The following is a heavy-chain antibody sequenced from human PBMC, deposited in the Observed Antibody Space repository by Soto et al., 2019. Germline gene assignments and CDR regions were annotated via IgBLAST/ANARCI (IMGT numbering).Heavy chain of an antibody. Sequence: SVKVSCKASGGTFSSYAISWVRQAPGQGLEWIGGIIPIFGTANYAQKFQGRVTITADESTSTAYMELSSLRSEDTAVYYCAREHGDGYNSNWFDPWGQGTLVT. CDR1: GGTFSSYA. J-gene: IGHJ5*02. CDR3: AREHGDGYNSNWFDP. CDR2: IIPIFGTA. D-gene: IGHD5-12*01. V-gene: IGHV1-69*13.